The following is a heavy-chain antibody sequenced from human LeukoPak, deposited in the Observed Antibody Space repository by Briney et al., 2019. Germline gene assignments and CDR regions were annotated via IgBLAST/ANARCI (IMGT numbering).Heavy chain of an antibody. D-gene: IGHD2-21*02. CDR1: GFTFSDYD. V-gene: IGHV3-11*05. J-gene: IGHJ4*02. CDR3: ARDRGVYCGGDCDHYYFDY. Sequence: AGGSLRLSCAASGFTFSDYDMSWIRQAPGKGPDLLSKITVSSTYTNYADSVKGRFTISRDNAKNSLYLQMNSLRAEDTAVYYCARDRGVYCGGDCDHYYFDYWGQGTLVTVSS. CDR2: ITVSSTYT.